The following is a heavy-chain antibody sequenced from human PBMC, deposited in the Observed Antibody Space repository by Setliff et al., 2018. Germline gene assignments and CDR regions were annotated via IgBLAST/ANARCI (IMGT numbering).Heavy chain of an antibody. V-gene: IGHV4-59*11. D-gene: IGHD6-6*01. J-gene: IGHJ4*02. CDR3: ARALRIAARPEYFDY. CDR1: GGSISTHY. CDR2: IYYSGST. Sequence: KPSETLSLTCTVSGGSISTHYWSWIRQPPGKGLEWIGYIYYSGSTNYNPSLKSRVTISVDTSKNQFSLKLSSVTAADTAVYYCARALRIAARPEYFDYWGQGTLVTVS.